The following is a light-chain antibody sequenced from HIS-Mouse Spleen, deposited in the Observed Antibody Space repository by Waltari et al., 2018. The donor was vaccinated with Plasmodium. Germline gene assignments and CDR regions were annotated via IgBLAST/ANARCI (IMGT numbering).Light chain of an antibody. Sequence: SYELTQPPSVSVSPGQTARITCSGDHFPKHFASWYQQKSGQNPVLVIYEESKRPSGIPERFSGSSAGTMATLTISGAQVEDEADYYCYSTDSSGNHRVFGGGTKLTVL. CDR3: YSTDSSGNHRV. J-gene: IGLJ3*02. CDR1: HFPKHF. V-gene: IGLV3-10*01. CDR2: EES.